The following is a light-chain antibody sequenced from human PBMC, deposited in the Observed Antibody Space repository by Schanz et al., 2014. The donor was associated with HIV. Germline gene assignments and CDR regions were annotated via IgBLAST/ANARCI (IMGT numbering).Light chain of an antibody. V-gene: IGLV2-14*01. CDR1: SSDIGAYTY. Sequence: QSALTQPASVSGSPGQSITISCTGTSSDIGAYTYVSWYQQHPGKAPKLIIYDVSSRPSGVSNRFSGSKSGNTASLTISGLQTEDEGDYYCGSYTGSSPLGVFGGGTKLTVL. J-gene: IGLJ2*01. CDR3: GSYTGSSPLGV. CDR2: DVS.